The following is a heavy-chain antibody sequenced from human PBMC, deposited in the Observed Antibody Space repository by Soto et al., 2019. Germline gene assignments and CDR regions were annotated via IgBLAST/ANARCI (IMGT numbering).Heavy chain of an antibody. V-gene: IGHV4-39*01. Sequence: SETLSLTCTVSGGSISGRSSYWGWIRQPPGKGLEWIGSIYYGGSTYYNPSLKSRVTISVDMSKNQFSLKLTSVAAADTAVYYGSRHDDRGYCSGFSCTTVTWFDPWGQGTLVTVS. D-gene: IGHD2-15*01. CDR1: GGSISGRSSY. CDR3: SRHDDRGYCSGFSCTTVTWFDP. CDR2: IYYGGST. J-gene: IGHJ5*02.